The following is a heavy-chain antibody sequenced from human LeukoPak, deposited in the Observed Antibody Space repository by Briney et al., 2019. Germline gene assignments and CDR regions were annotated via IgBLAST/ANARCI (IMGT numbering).Heavy chain of an antibody. V-gene: IGHV4-39*01. CDR1: GGSISGNSYY. CDR3: ATIVGSTKVDD. CDR2: MYYSGST. Sequence: SETLSLTCTVSGGSISGNSYYWGWIRQPPGKGLEWIVSMYYSGSTYYNPSLKSRVTVSVDTSKNQFSLKLSSVASTDTAVYYCATIVGSTKVDDWGQGTLVTVSS. J-gene: IGHJ4*02. D-gene: IGHD1-26*01.